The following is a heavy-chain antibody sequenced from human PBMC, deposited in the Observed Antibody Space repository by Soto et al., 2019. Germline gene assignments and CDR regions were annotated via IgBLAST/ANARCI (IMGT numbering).Heavy chain of an antibody. CDR1: GFTFSSYA. Sequence: QVQLVESGGGVVQPGRSLRLSCAASGFTFSSYAMHWVRQAPGKGLEWVALISYDGTYKYYADSVKGRFTISRDNSKNTLYLQMNSLRVDDTAVYYCAREEYCSGGSCYPIYYWGQGTLVTVSS. J-gene: IGHJ4*02. CDR3: AREEYCSGGSCYPIYY. D-gene: IGHD2-15*01. CDR2: ISYDGTYK. V-gene: IGHV3-30-3*01.